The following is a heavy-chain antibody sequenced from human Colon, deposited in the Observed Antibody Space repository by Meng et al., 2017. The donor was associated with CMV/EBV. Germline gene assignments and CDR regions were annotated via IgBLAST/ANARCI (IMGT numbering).Heavy chain of an antibody. CDR1: GFTFSNYG. D-gene: IGHD3-22*01. V-gene: IGHV3-30*02. CDR2: MPSVGYNE. CDR3: ARDGPPYYYDSSGYYKGMDV. J-gene: IGHJ6*02. Sequence: GESLKISCAASGFTFSNYGIHWVRQVPGKGLEWVAFMPSVGYNERYSDSVKGRFTISRDNAKNSLYLQMNSLRAEDTAVYYCARDGPPYYYDSSGYYKGMDVWGQGTTVTVSS.